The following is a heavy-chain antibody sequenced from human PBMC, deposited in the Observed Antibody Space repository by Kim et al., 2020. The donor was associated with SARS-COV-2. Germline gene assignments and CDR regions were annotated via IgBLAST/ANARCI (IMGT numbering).Heavy chain of an antibody. Sequence: GGSLRLSCAASGFTFSDSDMHWVRQASGKGLEWVGRIRNKAQNYATDYAESVKGRFIISRDDSKNTAYLQMSSLKTEDTAVFSCVRFDAFNAFDIWGQGTMVTVSS. J-gene: IGHJ3*02. V-gene: IGHV3-73*01. D-gene: IGHD3-16*01. CDR1: GFTFSDSD. CDR3: VRFDAFNAFDI. CDR2: IRNKAQNYAT.